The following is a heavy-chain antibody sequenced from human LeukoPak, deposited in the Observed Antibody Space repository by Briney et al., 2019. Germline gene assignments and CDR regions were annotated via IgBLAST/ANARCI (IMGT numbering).Heavy chain of an antibody. CDR2: ISSSSTYI. J-gene: IGHJ4*02. V-gene: IGHV3-21*01. CDR3: ARGGGDHHFDH. D-gene: IGHD2-21*02. Sequence: GGSLRLSCAASGFSFRSYSMNWVRQAPGKGLEWVSFISSSSTYIYYADSMKGRFTISRDNAKNSLFLQMNSLRGEDTAVYYCARGGGDHHFDHWGQGTLVTVSS. CDR1: GFSFRSYS.